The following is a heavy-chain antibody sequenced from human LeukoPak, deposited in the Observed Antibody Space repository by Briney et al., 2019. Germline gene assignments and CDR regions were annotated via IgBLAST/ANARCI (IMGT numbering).Heavy chain of an antibody. CDR1: GFTFSNYA. CDR3: VKGVVVAASVWEYFQH. J-gene: IGHJ1*01. Sequence: GGSLRLSCSASGFTFSNYAMHWVRQAPGKGLKYVSIINSNGGSTYYTDSVKGRFTISRDNAENTLYLQMSSLRAEDTAVYYCVKGVVVAASVWEYFQHWGQGTLVTVSS. CDR2: INSNGGST. D-gene: IGHD2-15*01. V-gene: IGHV3-64D*06.